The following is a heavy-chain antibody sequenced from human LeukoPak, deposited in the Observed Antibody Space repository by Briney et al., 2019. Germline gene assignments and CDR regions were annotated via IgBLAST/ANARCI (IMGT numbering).Heavy chain of an antibody. CDR2: ISTNTGNP. CDR3: ARERGPHYDSSGPGPAFDI. Sequence: ASVKVSCKSSGYTFTSYAMNWVRQAPGQGLEWMGWISTNTGNPTYAQGFTGRFVFSLDTSVSTAYLQISSLKAEDTAVYYCARERGPHYDSSGPGPAFDIWGQGTMVTVSS. D-gene: IGHD3-22*01. V-gene: IGHV7-4-1*02. CDR1: GYTFTSYA. J-gene: IGHJ3*02.